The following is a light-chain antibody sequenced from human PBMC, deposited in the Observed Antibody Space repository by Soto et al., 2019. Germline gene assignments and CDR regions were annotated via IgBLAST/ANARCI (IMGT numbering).Light chain of an antibody. J-gene: IGKJ4*01. V-gene: IGKV3-11*01. CDR2: DAS. CDR1: HRVSTY. CDR3: QQRYDWLT. Sequence: VLTQSPATLSLSPGERATLSCRVSHRVSTYLAWYQQKPGQAPRLLIYDASNRATGIPARFSGSGSGTDFSLTISSLAPEDVAVYYCQQRYDWLTFGGGTKVEIK.